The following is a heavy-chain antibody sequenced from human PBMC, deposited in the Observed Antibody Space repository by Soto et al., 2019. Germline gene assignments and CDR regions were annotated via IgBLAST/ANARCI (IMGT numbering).Heavy chain of an antibody. CDR3: ARGSDYYYVMDV. V-gene: IGHV3-13*01. CDR1: GFTFSSYD. Sequence: GGSLRLSCAASGFTFSSYDMHWVRQATGKGLEWVSAIGTAGDTYYPGSVKGRFTISRANAKNSLYLQMNSLRAEDTAVYYCARGSDYYYVMDVWGQGTTVTVSS. J-gene: IGHJ6*02. CDR2: IGTAGDT.